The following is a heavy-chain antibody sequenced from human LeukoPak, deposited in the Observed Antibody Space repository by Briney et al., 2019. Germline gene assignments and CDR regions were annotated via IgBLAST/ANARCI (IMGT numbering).Heavy chain of an antibody. V-gene: IGHV3-23*01. Sequence: GGSLRLSCAASGFTFRSYAMSWVREAPGKGLEWVSAISGSGGSTYYADSVKGRFTISRDNSKNTLYLQMNSLRAEDTAVYYCAKLAMATWGYDYWGQGTLVTVSS. CDR3: AKLAMATWGYDY. CDR1: GFTFRSYA. J-gene: IGHJ4*02. D-gene: IGHD5-18*01. CDR2: ISGSGGST.